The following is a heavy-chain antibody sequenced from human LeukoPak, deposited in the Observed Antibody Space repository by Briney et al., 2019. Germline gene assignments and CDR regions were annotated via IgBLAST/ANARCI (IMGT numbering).Heavy chain of an antibody. CDR1: GFTLRSYS. D-gene: IGHD2-8*01. CDR2: ITSPSNTI. CDR3: TRVMGRHCFDS. V-gene: IGHV3-48*01. Sequence: PGGSLRLSCAASGFTLRSYSMNWVRQAPGKGLEWVSYITSPSNTIYYADSVKGRFTISRDNAKNSLYLQMNNLRLEDTAVYYCTRVMGRHCFDSWGQGTLVTVSS. J-gene: IGHJ5*01.